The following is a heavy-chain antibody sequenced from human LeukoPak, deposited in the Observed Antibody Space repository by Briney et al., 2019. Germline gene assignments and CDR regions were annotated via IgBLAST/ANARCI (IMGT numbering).Heavy chain of an antibody. CDR1: GFTFSSYW. CDR3: AREGSVGDYFDY. J-gene: IGHJ4*02. V-gene: IGHV3-74*01. D-gene: IGHD3-16*01. CDR2: INSDGSST. Sequence: GGSLRLSCAASGFTFSSYWMHWVRQAPGKGLVWVSRINSDGSSTSHADSVKGRFTISRDNAKNTLYLQTNSLRAEDTAVYYCAREGSVGDYFDYWGQGTLVTVSS.